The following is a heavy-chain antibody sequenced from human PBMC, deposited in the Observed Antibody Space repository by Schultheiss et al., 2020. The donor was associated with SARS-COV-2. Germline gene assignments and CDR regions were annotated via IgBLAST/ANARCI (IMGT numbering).Heavy chain of an antibody. CDR1: GFTFSSYA. J-gene: IGHJ4*02. Sequence: GGSLRLSCAASGFTFSSYAMSWVRQAPGKGLEWVSAISGSGYTTHYADSVKGRFTISRDRSKNTLYLQMNSLRAEDTAVYYCAKGHSTVTRGYWGQGTLVTVSS. CDR2: ISGSGYTT. V-gene: IGHV3-23*01. D-gene: IGHD4-17*01. CDR3: AKGHSTVTRGY.